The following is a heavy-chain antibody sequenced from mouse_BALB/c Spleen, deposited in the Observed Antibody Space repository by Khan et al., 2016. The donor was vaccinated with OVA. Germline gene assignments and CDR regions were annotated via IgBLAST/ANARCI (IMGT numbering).Heavy chain of an antibody. V-gene: IGHV1-4*01. CDR3: ARTHER. J-gene: IGHJ2*01. CDR1: SHTFPIYP. Sequence: VRLQQSGAVLASPGASVQMFCMTSSHTFPIYPLHWVKLRPGQVLELIGNTSXSSGYTKYNQKFKDKATLTADKSSSTAYMQLSSRTSEDSAVYYWARTHERWGQGTTLTVSS. CDR2: TSXSSGYT.